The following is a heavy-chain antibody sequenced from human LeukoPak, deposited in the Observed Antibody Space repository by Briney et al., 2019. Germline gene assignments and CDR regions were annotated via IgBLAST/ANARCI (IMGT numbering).Heavy chain of an antibody. Sequence: GGSLRLSCAASGFIFSSYSMSWVRQAPGKGLEWVSDITGSGGNTYYADSVKGRFTISKDNSKNTVYLQMSSLRVDDTAVYYCAKAASSSWPSYYYGMDVWGQRTTVTVSS. V-gene: IGHV3-23*01. CDR1: GFIFSSYS. CDR2: ITGSGGNT. CDR3: AKAASSSWPSYYYGMDV. D-gene: IGHD6-13*01. J-gene: IGHJ6*02.